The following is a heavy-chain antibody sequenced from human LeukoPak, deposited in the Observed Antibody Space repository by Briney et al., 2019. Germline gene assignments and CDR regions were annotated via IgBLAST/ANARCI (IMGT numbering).Heavy chain of an antibody. J-gene: IGHJ4*02. D-gene: IGHD3-10*01. CDR1: GFTFSNAW. V-gene: IGHV3-15*01. Sequence: GGSLRLSCAASGFTFSNAWMSWVRQAPGKGLEWVGRIKSKTDDGTTDYAAPVKGRFTISRDDSKNTLYLQMNSLKTEDTAVYYCTTGTYYYAGNDYWGQGTLATVSS. CDR2: IKSKTDDGTT. CDR3: TTGTYYYAGNDY.